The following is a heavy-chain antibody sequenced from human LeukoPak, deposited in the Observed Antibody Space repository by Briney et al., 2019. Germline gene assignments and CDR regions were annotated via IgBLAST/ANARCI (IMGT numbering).Heavy chain of an antibody. CDR1: GYTFTTYG. V-gene: IGHV1-18*01. CDR2: ITAYNDNT. CDR3: ARALLCFGEPSHIEY. J-gene: IGHJ4*02. Sequence: ASVKVSSKASGYTFTTYGISWVRQAPGQGLEWMGWITAYNDNTNYAQKLQGRVTMTTDTSTSTAYMELRRLRSDDTAVYYCARALLCFGEPSHIEYSGQGTLVTASS. D-gene: IGHD3-10*01.